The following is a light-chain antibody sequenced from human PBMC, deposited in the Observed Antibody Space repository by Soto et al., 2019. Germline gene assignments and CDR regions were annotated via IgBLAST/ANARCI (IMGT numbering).Light chain of an antibody. J-gene: IGLJ1*01. V-gene: IGLV2-8*01. CDR2: EVV. CDR3: KSYAGSNTYV. Sequence: QSLLTHPPSSSGSPGQSVTISCTGIKNDIGVYDFVSWYQHHPGKAPRLIIYEVVQRPSGVPDRFSGSKSGNTASLTVSGLQAADEADYFCKSYAGSNTYVFGSGTKVTVL. CDR1: KNDIGVYDF.